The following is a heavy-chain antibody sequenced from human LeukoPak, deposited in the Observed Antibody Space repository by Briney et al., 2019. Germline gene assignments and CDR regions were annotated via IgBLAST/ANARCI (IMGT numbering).Heavy chain of an antibody. J-gene: IGHJ4*02. CDR1: GFTFSSYE. CDR3: ARGEATAMVPDFDY. Sequence: PGGSLRLSCAASGFTFSSYEMNWVRQAPGKGLEWVSYISSSGSTIYYADSVKGRFTISRDNAKNSLYLQMNSLRAEDTAVYYCARGEATAMVPDFDYWGQGTLVTVSS. V-gene: IGHV3-48*03. CDR2: ISSSGSTI. D-gene: IGHD5-18*01.